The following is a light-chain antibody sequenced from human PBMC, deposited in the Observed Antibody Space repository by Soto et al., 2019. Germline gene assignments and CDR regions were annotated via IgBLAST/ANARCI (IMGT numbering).Light chain of an antibody. CDR3: QQANSFPLT. J-gene: IGKJ4*01. Sequence: DIQMTQSPSSVSASVGDRVTITCRASQGINNWLAWYQQKPGQAPKLLIYTTSSLQSGVPSRFSGSGSGTDFTLTIISLQPEDFATYYCQQANSFPLTFGGGTKVEIK. V-gene: IGKV1D-12*01. CDR2: TTS. CDR1: QGINNW.